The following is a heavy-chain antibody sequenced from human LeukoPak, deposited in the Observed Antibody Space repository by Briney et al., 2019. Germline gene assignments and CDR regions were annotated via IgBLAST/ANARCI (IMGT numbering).Heavy chain of an antibody. CDR3: ARGPYCRGGSCSIGLSNLYYFDY. CDR2: INDSGST. J-gene: IGHJ4*02. V-gene: IGHV4-34*01. CDR1: GGSFSGYY. D-gene: IGHD2-15*01. Sequence: PSGTLSLTCAVYGGSFSGYYWSWIRQPPGKGLEWIGDINDSGSTNYNPSLKSRVTISVDTSKNQFSLKLSSVTAADTAVYYCARGPYCRGGSCSIGLSNLYYFDYWGQGTLVTVSS.